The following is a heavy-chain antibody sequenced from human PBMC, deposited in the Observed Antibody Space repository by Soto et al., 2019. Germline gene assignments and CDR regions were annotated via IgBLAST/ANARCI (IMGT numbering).Heavy chain of an antibody. D-gene: IGHD5-12*01. CDR1: GYTFTSYG. V-gene: IGHV1-18*01. CDR3: ARDLGGYDYWSYYYYGMDV. J-gene: IGHJ6*02. CDR2: INAYNGNT. Sequence: ASVKVSCKASGYTFTSYGISWVRQAPGQGLEWMGWINAYNGNTNYAQKLQGRVTMTTDTSTSTAYMELRSLRSDDTAVYYCARDLGGYDYWSYYYYGMDVWGQGTTVTVSS.